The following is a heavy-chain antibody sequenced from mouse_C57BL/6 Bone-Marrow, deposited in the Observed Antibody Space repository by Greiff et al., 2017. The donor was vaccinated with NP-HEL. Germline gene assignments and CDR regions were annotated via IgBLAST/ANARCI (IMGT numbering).Heavy chain of an antibody. V-gene: IGHV1-81*01. Sequence: QVQLKESGAELARPGASVKLSCKASGYTFTSYGISWVKQRTGQGLEWIGEIYPRSGNTYYNEKFKGKATLTADKSSSTAYMELRSLTSEDSAVYFCARSRGKGAMDYWAQGTSVTVSS. CDR2: IYPRSGNT. CDR3: ARSRGKGAMDY. J-gene: IGHJ4*01. CDR1: GYTFTSYG.